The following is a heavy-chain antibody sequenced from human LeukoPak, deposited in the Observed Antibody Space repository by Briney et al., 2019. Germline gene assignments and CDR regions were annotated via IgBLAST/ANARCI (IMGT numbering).Heavy chain of an antibody. CDR2: INHSGST. CDR3: ARDRTEMATISGHDY. D-gene: IGHD5-12*01. V-gene: IGHV4-34*01. CDR1: GGSFSGYY. J-gene: IGHJ4*02. Sequence: SETLSLTCAVYGGSFSGYYWSWIRQPPGKGLEWIGEINHSGSTNYNPSLKSRVTISVDTSKNQFSLELSSVTAADTAVYYCARDRTEMATISGHDYWGQGTLVTVSS.